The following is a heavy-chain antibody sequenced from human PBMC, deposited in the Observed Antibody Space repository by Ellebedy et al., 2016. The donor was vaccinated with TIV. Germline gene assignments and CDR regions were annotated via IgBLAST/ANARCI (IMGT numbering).Heavy chain of an antibody. CDR2: FNTGNGNT. Sequence: ASVKVSCXASGHIFTTYGIHWVRQAPGQRLEWMGWFNTGNGNTKYSQRLQGRVTITRDTSASTAYMELSSLMSEDTAVYYCATREWQDPMDVWGQGTTVTVSS. CDR1: GHIFTTYG. D-gene: IGHD3-3*01. V-gene: IGHV1-3*04. CDR3: ATREWQDPMDV. J-gene: IGHJ6*02.